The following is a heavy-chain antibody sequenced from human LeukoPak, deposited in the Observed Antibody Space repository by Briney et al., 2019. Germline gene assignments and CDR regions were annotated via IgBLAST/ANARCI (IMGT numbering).Heavy chain of an antibody. Sequence: GGSLRLLCAASGFTFSSYAMSWVRQAPGKGLEWVSAISGSGGSTYYADSVKGRFTISRDNSKNTLYLQMNSLGAEDTAVYYCAKDGIDSGSYPMSYFYYYYSLDVWGNRTTVTL. CDR2: ISGSGGST. V-gene: IGHV3-23*01. J-gene: IGHJ6*04. D-gene: IGHD1-26*01. CDR3: AKDGIDSGSYPMSYFYYYYSLDV. CDR1: GFTFSSYA.